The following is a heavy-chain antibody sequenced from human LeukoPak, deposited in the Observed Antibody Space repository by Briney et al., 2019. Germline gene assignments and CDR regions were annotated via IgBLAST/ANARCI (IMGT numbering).Heavy chain of an antibody. D-gene: IGHD3-10*01. V-gene: IGHV3-30*04. CDR1: GFTFSSYA. CDR2: ISYDGSNK. CDR3: AREDYYGSGSVDY. Sequence: GRSLRLSCAASGFTFSSYAMHWVRQAPGKGLEWVAVISYDGSNKYYADSVKGRFTISRDNSKNTLYLQMNSLRAEDTAVYYCAREDYYGSGSVDYWGQGTLVTVSS. J-gene: IGHJ4*02.